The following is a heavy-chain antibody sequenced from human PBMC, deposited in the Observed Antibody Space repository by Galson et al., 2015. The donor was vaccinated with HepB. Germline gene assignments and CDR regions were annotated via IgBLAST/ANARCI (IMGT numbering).Heavy chain of an antibody. D-gene: IGHD2-15*01. J-gene: IGHJ3*02. CDR1: GGSISSSSYY. Sequence: SETLSLTCAVSGGSISSSSYYWGWIRQPPGKGLEWIGSIYYSGSTYYNPSLKSRVTISVDTSKNQFSLKLSSVTAADTAVYYCASTNCSGGSCYSSDDAFDIWGQGTMVTVSS. CDR3: ASTNCSGGSCYSSDDAFDI. V-gene: IGHV4-39*01. CDR2: IYYSGST.